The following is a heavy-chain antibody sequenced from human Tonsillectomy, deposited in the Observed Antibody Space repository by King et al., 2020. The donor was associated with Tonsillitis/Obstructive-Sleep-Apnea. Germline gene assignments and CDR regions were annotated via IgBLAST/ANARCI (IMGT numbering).Heavy chain of an antibody. CDR3: SSSLQARPIYYYYMDV. V-gene: IGHV4-59*01. Sequence: VQLQESGPGLVKPSETLSLTCTVSGGSISSYYWSWIRQPPGKGLEWIGYIYYSGSTNYNPSLKSRVTISVDTSKNQFSLKLSSVTAAATAVYYCSSSLQARPIYYYYMDVWGKGTTVTVSS. CDR2: IYYSGST. CDR1: GGSISSYY. D-gene: IGHD6-6*01. J-gene: IGHJ6*03.